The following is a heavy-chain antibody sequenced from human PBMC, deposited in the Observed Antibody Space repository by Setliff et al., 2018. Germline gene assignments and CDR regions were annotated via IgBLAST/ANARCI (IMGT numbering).Heavy chain of an antibody. CDR2: SSHSGST. V-gene: IGHV4-39*06. J-gene: IGHJ6*02. CDR1: GYSISRCNYY. D-gene: IGHD5-12*01. Sequence: SETLSLTCTVSGYSISRCNYYWSWILQTPGKGLEGIGESSHSGSTSYSPSLKSRLTISVDTSKNQFTLQLTSVTAADTAVYYCARDQWVRSPPLYFSYSMDVWGQGTTVTVSS. CDR3: ARDQWVRSPPLYFSYSMDV.